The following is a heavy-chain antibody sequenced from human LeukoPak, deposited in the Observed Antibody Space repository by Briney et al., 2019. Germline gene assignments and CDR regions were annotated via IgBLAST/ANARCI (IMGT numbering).Heavy chain of an antibody. V-gene: IGHV3-30-3*01. CDR2: ISYDGSNK. J-gene: IGHJ4*02. CDR1: GFTFSSYA. CDR3: ARAIDFN. Sequence: PGGSLRLSCAASGFTFSSYAMHWVRQAPGKGLEWVAVISYDGSNKYYADSVKGRFTISRDNSKNTLYLQMNSLRAEDTAVYYCARAIDFNWGQGTLVTVSS.